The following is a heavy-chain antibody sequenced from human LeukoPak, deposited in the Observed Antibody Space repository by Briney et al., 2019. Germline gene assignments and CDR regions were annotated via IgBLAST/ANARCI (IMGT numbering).Heavy chain of an antibody. CDR1: GFTFSTYW. CDR3: ARDVVGSLDY. V-gene: IGHV3-7*01. CDR2: IKEDESAR. J-gene: IGHJ4*02. D-gene: IGHD1-26*01. Sequence: SGGSLRLSCAASGFTFSTYWMAWVRQAPGKGLEWVANIKEDESARHQADSVKGRFTISRDNAQNSVYLQMTSLRGEDTAVYYCARDVVGSLDYWGQGTLVTVSS.